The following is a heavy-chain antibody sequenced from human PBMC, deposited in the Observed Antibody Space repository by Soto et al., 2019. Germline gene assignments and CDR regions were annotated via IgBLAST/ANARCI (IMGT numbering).Heavy chain of an antibody. CDR3: ARARRYYGSGSSSTSFDY. Sequence: QVQLVPSGAEVKKPGASVKVSCKASGYTFTGYYMHWVRQAPGQGLEWMGWINPNSGGTNYAQKFQGWVTMTRDTSISTAYMELSRLRSDATAVYYCARARRYYGSGSSSTSFDYWGQGTLVTVSS. V-gene: IGHV1-2*04. D-gene: IGHD3-10*01. CDR2: INPNSGGT. CDR1: GYTFTGYY. J-gene: IGHJ4*02.